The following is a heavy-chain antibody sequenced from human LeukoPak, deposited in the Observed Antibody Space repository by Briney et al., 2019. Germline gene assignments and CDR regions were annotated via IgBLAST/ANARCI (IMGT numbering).Heavy chain of an antibody. Sequence: GASVKVSCKASGYTFTSYYMHWVRQAPGQGLEWMGIINPSGGSTSYAQKFQGRVTMTRDTSTSTVYMKLSSLRSEDTAVYYCAREHMLYYFDYWGQGTLVTVSS. D-gene: IGHD2-8*01. V-gene: IGHV1-46*01. CDR1: GYTFTSYY. CDR3: AREHMLYYFDY. J-gene: IGHJ4*02. CDR2: INPSGGST.